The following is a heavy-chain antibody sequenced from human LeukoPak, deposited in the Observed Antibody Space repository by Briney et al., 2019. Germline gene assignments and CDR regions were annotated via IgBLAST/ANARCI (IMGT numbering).Heavy chain of an antibody. CDR1: GFTFSSYS. V-gene: IGHV3-48*04. CDR3: ATRLTADSYEASDI. CDR2: IISGSNTI. D-gene: IGHD6-13*01. J-gene: IGHJ3*02. Sequence: GGSLRLSCAASGFTFSSYSMNWVRQAPGKGLEWVSYIISGSNTIYYSDSEKGRFTVSRDNDKNSLFLQMNSLRAEDTALYYCATRLTADSYEASDIWGQGTMVTVSS.